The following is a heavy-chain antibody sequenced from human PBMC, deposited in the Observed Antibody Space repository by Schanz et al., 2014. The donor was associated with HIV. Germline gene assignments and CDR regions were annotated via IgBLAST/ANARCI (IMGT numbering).Heavy chain of an antibody. CDR3: ARVGGRSPTPKYFDL. CDR1: GGSISGYY. V-gene: IGHV4-59*01. J-gene: IGHJ2*01. Sequence: QVQLQESGPGLVKPSETLSLTCTVSGGSISGYYWSWIRQPQGKGLEWIGNIYNSGSSNYNNNPPLKRRVTISVDTSKTQVSLKLSSVTAAATAVYYCARVGGRSPTPKYFDLWGRGTLVTVSS. CDR2: IYNSGSS. D-gene: IGHD3-16*01.